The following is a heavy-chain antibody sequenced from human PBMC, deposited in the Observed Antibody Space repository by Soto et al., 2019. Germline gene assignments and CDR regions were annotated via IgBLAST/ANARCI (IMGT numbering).Heavy chain of an antibody. CDR2: ISGSGGST. D-gene: IGHD2-21*02. Sequence: GGSLRLSCAASGFTFSSYAMSWVRKAPGKGLEWVSAISGSGGSTYYADSVKGRFTISRDNSKNTLYLQMNSLRAEDTAVYYCAKDRVVVTASAFDNWGQGTMVTVSS. CDR3: AKDRVVVTASAFDN. V-gene: IGHV3-23*01. J-gene: IGHJ3*02. CDR1: GFTFSSYA.